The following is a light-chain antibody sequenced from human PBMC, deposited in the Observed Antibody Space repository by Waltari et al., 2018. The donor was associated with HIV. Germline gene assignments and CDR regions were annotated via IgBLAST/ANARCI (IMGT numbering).Light chain of an antibody. CDR3: QQRSKWLT. V-gene: IGKV3-11*01. J-gene: IGKJ4*01. Sequence: EIVLTQSPVTLSLSPGERATLSCRASQSVRTYLAWYQQKPGQAPSLLIYDASNRATGIPARFSGSGSGTDFTLTISSLEPEDFAVYYCQQRSKWLTFGGGTKVEIK. CDR2: DAS. CDR1: QSVRTY.